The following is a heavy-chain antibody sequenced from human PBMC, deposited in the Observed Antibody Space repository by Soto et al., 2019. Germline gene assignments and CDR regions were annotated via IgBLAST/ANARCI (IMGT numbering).Heavy chain of an antibody. J-gene: IGHJ4*02. D-gene: IGHD3-3*01. Sequence: EVQLLESGGGLVQPGGSLRLSCAASGFTFSSYAMSWVRQAPGKGLEWVSAISGSGGSTYYADSVKGRFTISRDNSKNTLYLQMNSLRAEDTAVYHCAKDDHYHEYYDFWSGTNSFDYWGQGTLVTVSS. V-gene: IGHV3-23*01. CDR1: GFTFSSYA. CDR3: AKDDHYHEYYDFWSGTNSFDY. CDR2: ISGSGGST.